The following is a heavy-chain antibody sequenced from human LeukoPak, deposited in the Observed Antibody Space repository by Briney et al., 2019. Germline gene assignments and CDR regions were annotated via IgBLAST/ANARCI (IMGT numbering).Heavy chain of an antibody. V-gene: IGHV3-11*01. Sequence: GGSLRLSCAASGFTFSDYYMSWIRQAPGKGLEWVSYISSSGSTIHYADSVKGRFTISRDNAKNSLYLQMNSLRAEDTAVYYCARASSYYDSSGYYLWGQGTLVTVSS. J-gene: IGHJ4*02. D-gene: IGHD3-22*01. CDR3: ARASSYYDSSGYYL. CDR1: GFTFSDYY. CDR2: ISSSGSTI.